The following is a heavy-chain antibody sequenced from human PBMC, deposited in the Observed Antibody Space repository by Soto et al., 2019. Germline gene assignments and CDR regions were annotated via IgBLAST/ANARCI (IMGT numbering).Heavy chain of an antibody. CDR2: IIGSGGST. D-gene: IGHD5-18*01. CDR3: AKARSYTAMVTSY. J-gene: IGHJ4*02. V-gene: IGHV3-23*01. Sequence: EVQLLESGGGLVQPGGSLRLSCAASGFTFSSYAMSWFRQAPGKGLEWVSAIIGSGGSTYYADSVKGRFTISRDNSKNTLYLQMNSLRAEDTAVYYCAKARSYTAMVTSYWGQGTLVTVSS. CDR1: GFTFSSYA.